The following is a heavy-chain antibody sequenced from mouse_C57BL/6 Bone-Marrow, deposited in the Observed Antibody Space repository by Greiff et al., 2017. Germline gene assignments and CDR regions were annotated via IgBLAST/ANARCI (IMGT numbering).Heavy chain of an antibody. Sequence: QVQLQQPGAELVRPGTSVKLSCKASGYTFTSYWMHWVKQRPGQGLEWIGVIDPSDSYTNYNQKFKGKATLTVDKSSSTAYMQLSSLTSEDSAVYYCAPLGRYFDVWGTGTTVTVSS. CDR1: GYTFTSYW. V-gene: IGHV1-59*01. CDR3: APLGRYFDV. D-gene: IGHD4-1*01. CDR2: IDPSDSYT. J-gene: IGHJ1*03.